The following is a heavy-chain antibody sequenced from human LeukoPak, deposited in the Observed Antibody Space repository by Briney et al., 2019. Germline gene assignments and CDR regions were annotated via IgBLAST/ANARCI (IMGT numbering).Heavy chain of an antibody. Sequence: EGSLRLSCAASGFTFSTYTMHWVRQAPGKGLEYVSSISGNGGSREYANSVKGRFTISRDNSRNTLYLQMGSLRAEDMAVYYCARDAGYVRFDFWGQGTLATVSS. V-gene: IGHV3-64*01. CDR1: GFTFSTYT. CDR3: ARDAGYVRFDF. D-gene: IGHD5-18*01. J-gene: IGHJ4*02. CDR2: ISGNGGSR.